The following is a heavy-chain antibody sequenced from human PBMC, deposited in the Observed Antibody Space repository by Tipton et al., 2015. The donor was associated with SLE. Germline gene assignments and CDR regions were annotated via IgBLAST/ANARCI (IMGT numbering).Heavy chain of an antibody. V-gene: IGHV3-74*01. J-gene: IGHJ4*02. Sequence: GSLRLSCAASGFTFSNYLMHWVRQAPGKGLVWVSRIDSDGSSTYYADSVQGRFTMSRDNAKNTLFLQMNTLRPEDTAVYYCARGGPIQPPHARGINYWGQGTLVTVSS. D-gene: IGHD2-2*01. CDR1: GFTFSNYL. CDR2: IDSDGSST. CDR3: ARGGPIQPPHARGINY.